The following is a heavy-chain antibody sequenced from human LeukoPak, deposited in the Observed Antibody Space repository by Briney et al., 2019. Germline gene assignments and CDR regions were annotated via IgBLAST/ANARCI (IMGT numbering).Heavy chain of an antibody. J-gene: IGHJ3*01. V-gene: IGHV4-34*01. D-gene: IGHD2-2*01. CDR2: INHSGIS. CDR1: GGSFSGHY. CDR3: ARGHQQVALYAFDV. Sequence: SETLSLTCAVYGGSFSGHYWSWIRQSPGKGLECIGEINHSGISNCNPSLKSRVTLLVDTSKNQFSLKVTSVTAADTAVYYCARGHQQVALYAFDVWSQGTMVTVSS.